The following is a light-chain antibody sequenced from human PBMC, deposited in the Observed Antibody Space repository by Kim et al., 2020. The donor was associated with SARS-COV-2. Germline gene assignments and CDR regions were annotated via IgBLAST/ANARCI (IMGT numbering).Light chain of an antibody. Sequence: SWSPGESAARPSRASQSVSNYLAWYQQKPGQAPRLLISDASNRATGIPARFSGSGFGTDFTLTISSLETEDFAVYYCQQRTSALTFGGGTKVDIK. CDR2: DAS. CDR3: QQRTSALT. J-gene: IGKJ4*01. V-gene: IGKV3-11*01. CDR1: QSVSNY.